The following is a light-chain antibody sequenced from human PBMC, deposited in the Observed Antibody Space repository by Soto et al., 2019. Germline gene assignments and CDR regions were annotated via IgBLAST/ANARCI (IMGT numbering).Light chain of an antibody. CDR3: QQYAGSPRT. V-gene: IGKV3-20*01. Sequence: EIVLTHSPGTLSLSPGERATLSCRASQSVNNNYLAWYQRQPGQAPRLLIYGASSRATGIPDRFSGSGSGTDFTLTISRLEPEDFAVYYCQQYAGSPRTFGQGTKVDIK. J-gene: IGKJ1*01. CDR2: GAS. CDR1: QSVNNNY.